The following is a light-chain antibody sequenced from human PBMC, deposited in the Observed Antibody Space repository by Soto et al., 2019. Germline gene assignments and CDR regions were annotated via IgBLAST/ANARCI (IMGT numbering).Light chain of an antibody. CDR3: QQYNNWRTWT. Sequence: EIVMTQSPATLSVSPGERATLSCRASQSVSSNLAWYQQKPGQAPRLLIYGASTRATGITASFSGSGSGTEFTLTLSSLQSEDFAVYYCQQYNNWRTWTFGQGTKVEIK. CDR2: GAS. V-gene: IGKV3-15*01. CDR1: QSVSSN. J-gene: IGKJ1*01.